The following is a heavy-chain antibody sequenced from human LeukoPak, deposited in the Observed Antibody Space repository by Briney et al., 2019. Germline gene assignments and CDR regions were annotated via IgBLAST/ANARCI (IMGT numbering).Heavy chain of an antibody. CDR1: GGSFSCYY. CDR3: ASGQYGSGSYYRP. J-gene: IGHJ4*02. CDR2: INHSGST. D-gene: IGHD3-10*01. V-gene: IGHV4-34*01. Sequence: PSETLSLTCAVYGGSFSCYYWSWIRQPPGKGLEWIGEINHSGSTNYNPSLKSRVTISVDTSKNQFSLKLSSVTAADTAVYYCASGQYGSGSYYRPWGQGTLVTVSS.